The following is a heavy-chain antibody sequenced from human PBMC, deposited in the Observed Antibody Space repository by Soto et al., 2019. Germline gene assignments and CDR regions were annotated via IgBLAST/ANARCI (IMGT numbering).Heavy chain of an antibody. J-gene: IGHJ5*02. D-gene: IGHD6-13*01. CDR2: IYYSGST. Sequence: PSETLSLTCTVSGGSISSYYWSWIRQPPGKGLEWIGYIYYSGSTNYNPSLKSRVTISVDTSKNQFSLKLSSVTAADTAVYYCARVAYSSSSNWFDPWGQGTLVTVSS. CDR1: GGSISSYY. CDR3: ARVAYSSSSNWFDP. V-gene: IGHV4-59*01.